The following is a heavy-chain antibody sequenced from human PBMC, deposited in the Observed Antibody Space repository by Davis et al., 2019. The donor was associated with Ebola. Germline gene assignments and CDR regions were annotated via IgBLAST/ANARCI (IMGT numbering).Heavy chain of an antibody. D-gene: IGHD3-9*01. V-gene: IGHV3-7*01. CDR2: IKQDGSEK. Sequence: GGSLRLSCAASGFTFSSYWMSWVRQAPGKGLEWVANIKQDGSEKYYADSVKGRFTISRDNSKNTLYLQMNSLRAEDTAVYYCARHLQDTNYDVLTGPQSHNWFDPWGHGTLVTVSS. CDR1: GFTFSSYW. J-gene: IGHJ5*02. CDR3: ARHLQDTNYDVLTGPQSHNWFDP.